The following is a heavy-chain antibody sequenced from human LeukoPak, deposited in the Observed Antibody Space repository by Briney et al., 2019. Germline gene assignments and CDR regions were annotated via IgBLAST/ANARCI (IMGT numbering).Heavy chain of an antibody. D-gene: IGHD2-8*02. CDR3: AGYNTGSHFFHY. CDR1: GGSLSSYY. J-gene: IGHJ4*02. Sequence: SETLSLTCTVSGGSLSSYYWCWIRQPPGKGLEWIGYVSYSGSTNYNPSLKSRVIISVDMSKNQFSLKLSSVTAADTAVYYCAGYNTGSHFFHYWGQGTLVTISS. CDR2: VSYSGST. V-gene: IGHV4-59*08.